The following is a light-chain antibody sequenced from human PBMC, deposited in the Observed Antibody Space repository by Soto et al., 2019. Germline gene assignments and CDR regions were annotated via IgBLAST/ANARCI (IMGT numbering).Light chain of an antibody. CDR3: ASYTTSNTPWV. Sequence: QSVLTQPASVSESPGQSITISCTGTSSDVGGYKYVSWYQQQPGKAPKLMIYDVSYRPSGVPNRFSGSKSGNTASLTISGLRVEDEADYYCASYTTSNTPWVFGGGTKLTVL. CDR2: DVS. V-gene: IGLV2-14*03. J-gene: IGLJ3*02. CDR1: SSDVGGYKY.